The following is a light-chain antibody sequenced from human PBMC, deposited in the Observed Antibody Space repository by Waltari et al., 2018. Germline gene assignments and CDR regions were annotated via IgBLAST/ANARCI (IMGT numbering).Light chain of an antibody. CDR1: QTINSNY. V-gene: IGKV3-20*01. Sequence: EFVLTQSPGTLSLSPGARATLSCRASQTINSNYLAWYQQKPGQSPRLLIYNASNRAAGIPDRFTGSGSGTDFTLTISRLEPEDFAVYYCQPYGSSPRYSFGQGTKLEIK. CDR3: QPYGSSPRYS. CDR2: NAS. J-gene: IGKJ2*01.